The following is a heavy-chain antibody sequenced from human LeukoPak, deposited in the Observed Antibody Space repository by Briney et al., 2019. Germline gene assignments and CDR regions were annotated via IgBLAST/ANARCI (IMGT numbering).Heavy chain of an antibody. CDR1: GFTFSSYG. V-gene: IGHV3-33*01. CDR3: ARDRSPTVTLFDY. J-gene: IGHJ4*02. CDR2: IWYDGSNK. D-gene: IGHD4-17*01. Sequence: GRSLILSCAASGFTFSSYGMHWVRQAPGKGLEWVAVIWYDGSNKYYADSVKGRFTISRDNSKNTLYLQMNSLRAEDTAVYYCARDRSPTVTLFDYWGQGTLVTVSS.